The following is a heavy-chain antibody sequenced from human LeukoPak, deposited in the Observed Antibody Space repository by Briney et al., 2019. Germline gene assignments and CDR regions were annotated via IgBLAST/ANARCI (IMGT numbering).Heavy chain of an antibody. Sequence: PSETLSLTCTVSGGSISSYYWSWIRQPPGKGLEWIGYIYYSGSTNYNPSLKSRVTMSVDTSKNQFSLKLSSVTAADTAVYYCARDLTGYSSSWDNWFDPWGQGTLVTVSS. D-gene: IGHD6-13*01. CDR3: ARDLTGYSSSWDNWFDP. CDR1: GGSISSYY. CDR2: IYYSGST. J-gene: IGHJ5*02. V-gene: IGHV4-59*12.